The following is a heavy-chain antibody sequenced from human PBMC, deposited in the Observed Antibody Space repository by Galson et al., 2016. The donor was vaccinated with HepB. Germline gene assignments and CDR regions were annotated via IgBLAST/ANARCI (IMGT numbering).Heavy chain of an antibody. CDR3: ARDSSGWYGIFDY. CDR1: GFTFTNFA. CDR2: ISGGGDLT. D-gene: IGHD6-19*01. J-gene: IGHJ4*02. Sequence: SLRLSCAASGFTFTNFALSWVRQAPGKGLQWVSSISGGGDLTYYADSVKGRFTISRDNSKNTLYLQMNSLRAEDTAVYYCARDSSGWYGIFDYWGQGTLVTVSS. V-gene: IGHV3-23*01.